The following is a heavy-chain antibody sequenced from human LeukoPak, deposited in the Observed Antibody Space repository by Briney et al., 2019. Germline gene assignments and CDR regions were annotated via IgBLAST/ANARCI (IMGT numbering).Heavy chain of an antibody. CDR3: ARDGSVGRSGWYFDY. D-gene: IGHD6-19*01. CDR2: IYYSGST. J-gene: IGHJ4*02. Sequence: PSETLSLTCTVSGGSISSYYWSWIRQPPGKGLEWIGYIYYSGSTNYNPSLKSRVTISVDTSKNQFSLKLSSVTAADTAVYYCARDGSVGRSGWYFDYWGQGTLVTVSS. V-gene: IGHV4-59*01. CDR1: GGSISSYY.